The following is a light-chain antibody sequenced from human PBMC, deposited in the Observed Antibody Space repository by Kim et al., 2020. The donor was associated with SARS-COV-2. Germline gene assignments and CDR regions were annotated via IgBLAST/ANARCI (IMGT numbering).Light chain of an antibody. V-gene: IGLV4-69*01. CDR2: LNSDGSH. CDR1: SGHIGYA. J-gene: IGLJ3*02. CDR3: QTWGTGIWV. Sequence: QLVLTQSPSASASLGASVRLTCTLSSGHIGYAIAWHQQQPEKGPRYLMKLNSDGSHNKGDGIPDRFSGSSSGAERYLTISSLQSEDEADYYCQTWGTGIWVFGGGTKVTVL.